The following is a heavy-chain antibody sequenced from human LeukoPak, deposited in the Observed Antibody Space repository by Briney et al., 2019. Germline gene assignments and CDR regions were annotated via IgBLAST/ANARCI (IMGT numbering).Heavy chain of an antibody. CDR2: ISAYNGNT. CDR1: GYTFTSYG. Sequence: ASVKVSCKASGYTFTSYGISWVRQAPGQGLEWMGWISAYNGNTNYAQKLQGRVTMTTDTSTSTAYMDLRSLRSDDTAVYYCAREWFGELFLDYWGQGTLVTVSS. V-gene: IGHV1-18*01. CDR3: AREWFGELFLDY. J-gene: IGHJ4*02. D-gene: IGHD3-10*01.